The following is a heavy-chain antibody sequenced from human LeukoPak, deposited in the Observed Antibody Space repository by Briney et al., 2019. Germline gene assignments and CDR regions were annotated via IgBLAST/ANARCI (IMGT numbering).Heavy chain of an antibody. CDR3: ARVLGYYDSSGYSYYFDY. CDR1: GGSIGSHY. V-gene: IGHV4-4*07. Sequence: SETLSLTCAVSGGSIGSHYWSWIRQPAGEGLEWIGRIYITGSTNYNPSLKSRVTMSVDTSKNQFSLRLSSVTAADTAAYYCARVLGYYDSSGYSYYFDYWGQGTLVTVSS. CDR2: IYITGST. J-gene: IGHJ4*02. D-gene: IGHD3-22*01.